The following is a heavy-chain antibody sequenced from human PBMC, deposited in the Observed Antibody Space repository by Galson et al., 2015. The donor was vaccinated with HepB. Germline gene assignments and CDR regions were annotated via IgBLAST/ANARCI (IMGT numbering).Heavy chain of an antibody. V-gene: IGHV3-11*06. Sequence: SLRLSCAASGFPFSSYDMTWVRQAPGKGLECISSISISSSDTRYADSVKGRFTISRDNAKNSVYLQMNSLTDEDTAVYYCARGYGSATYFSWGQGTRVTVST. CDR3: ARGYGSATYFS. CDR1: GFPFSSYD. CDR2: ISISSSDT. J-gene: IGHJ5*02. D-gene: IGHD3-10*01.